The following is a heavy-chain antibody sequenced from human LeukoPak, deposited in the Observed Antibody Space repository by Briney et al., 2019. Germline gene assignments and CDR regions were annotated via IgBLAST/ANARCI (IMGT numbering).Heavy chain of an antibody. CDR1: GGTFSSYA. V-gene: IGHV1-69*13. Sequence: AASVKVSCKASGGTFSSYAISWVRQAPGQGLEWMGGIIPIFGTANYAQKFQGRVTITADESTSTAYMELSSLRSEDTAVYYCARGYYYDSSGYYYFDYWGQGTLVTVSS. CDR2: IIPIFGTA. CDR3: ARGYYYDSSGYYYFDY. J-gene: IGHJ4*02. D-gene: IGHD3-22*01.